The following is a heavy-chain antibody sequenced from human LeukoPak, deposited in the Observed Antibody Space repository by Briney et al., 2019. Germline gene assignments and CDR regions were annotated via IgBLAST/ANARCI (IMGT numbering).Heavy chain of an antibody. V-gene: IGHV3-33*01. CDR1: GFTFSSYG. J-gene: IGHJ3*02. CDR3: ARDGARLYSSGLRGFAFDI. D-gene: IGHD6-19*01. Sequence: GGSLRLSCAASGFTFSSYGMHWVRQAPGKGLEWVAVIWHDGSNKYYADSVKGRFTISRDNSKNTLYLQMNSLRAEDTAVYYCARDGARLYSSGLRGFAFDIWGQGTMVTVSS. CDR2: IWHDGSNK.